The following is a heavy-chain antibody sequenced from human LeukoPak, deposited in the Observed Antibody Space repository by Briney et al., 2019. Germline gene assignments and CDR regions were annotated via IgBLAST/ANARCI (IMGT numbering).Heavy chain of an antibody. CDR2: IYHSGST. Sequence: KPSETLSLTCTVSGGSISSYYWNWIRQPPGKGLEWIGYIYHSGSTNYNPSLKSRVTVSLDTSKNHFSLRLSSVAAADTAVYYCARGRDGGNYTPLDYWGQGTLVTVSS. D-gene: IGHD4-23*01. V-gene: IGHV4-59*01. CDR1: GGSISSYY. J-gene: IGHJ4*02. CDR3: ARGRDGGNYTPLDY.